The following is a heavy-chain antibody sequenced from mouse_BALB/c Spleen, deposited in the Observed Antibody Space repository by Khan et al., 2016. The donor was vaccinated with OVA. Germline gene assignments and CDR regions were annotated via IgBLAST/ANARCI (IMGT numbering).Heavy chain of an antibody. D-gene: IGHD2-14*01. Sequence: EVQLQESGPSLVKPSQTLSLTCSVTGDSITSGYWSWIRKFPGNKLEYMGYMIYSGNTYYNPSLKSRISITRHTSKNQYYLQLKYVTNEDSATSYCACSTYRYAFAYWGQGTLVTVSA. V-gene: IGHV3-8*02. CDR2: MIYSGNT. CDR3: ACSTYRYAFAY. J-gene: IGHJ3*01. CDR1: GDSITSGY.